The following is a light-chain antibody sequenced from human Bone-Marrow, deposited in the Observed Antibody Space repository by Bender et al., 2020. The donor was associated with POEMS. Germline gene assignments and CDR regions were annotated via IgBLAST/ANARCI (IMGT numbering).Light chain of an antibody. CDR1: SSNIGANYD. CDR3: AAWEDSLNGWV. J-gene: IGLJ3*02. CDR2: INN. Sequence: QSVLTQPPSASGTPGQRVTISCTGSSSNIGANYDVHWYLQLPGSAPKLFIYINNQRPSGVPDRFSGSKSGTSASLAISGLQSEDEADYYCAAWEDSLNGWVFGGGTKLTVL. V-gene: IGLV1-44*01.